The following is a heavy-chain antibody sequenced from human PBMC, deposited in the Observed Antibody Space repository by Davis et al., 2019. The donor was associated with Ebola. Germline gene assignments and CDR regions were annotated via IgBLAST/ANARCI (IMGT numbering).Heavy chain of an antibody. CDR1: GFTFSSYG. D-gene: IGHD6-13*01. CDR2: ISGSGGST. Sequence: GGSLRLSCAASGFTFSSYGMSWVRQAPGKGLEWVSAISGSGGSTYYADSVKGRFSISRDNSKNTLYLQMNSLRAEDTAVYYCANAKWGGSSSWFDYWGQGTLVTVSS. CDR3: ANAKWGGSSSWFDY. J-gene: IGHJ4*02. V-gene: IGHV3-23*01.